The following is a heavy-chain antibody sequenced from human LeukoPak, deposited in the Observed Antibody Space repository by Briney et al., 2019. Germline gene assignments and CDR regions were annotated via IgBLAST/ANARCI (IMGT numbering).Heavy chain of an antibody. CDR3: AVSGFGELEGDY. Sequence: SGVSLRLSCAASGFTFSSYGMHWVRQAPGKGLEWVAVIWYDGSNKYYADSVKGRFTISRDNAKNSLYLQMNSLRAEDTAVYYCAVSGFGELEGDYWGQGTLVTVSS. V-gene: IGHV3-33*01. J-gene: IGHJ4*02. CDR2: IWYDGSNK. CDR1: GFTFSSYG. D-gene: IGHD3-10*01.